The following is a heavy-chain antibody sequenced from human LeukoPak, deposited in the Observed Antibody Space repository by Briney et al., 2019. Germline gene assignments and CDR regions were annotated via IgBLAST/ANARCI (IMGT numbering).Heavy chain of an antibody. Sequence: PGGSLRLSCAASGFTFSNYAMNWVRQAPGKGLEWVSIISSSGDTTYYTDSVKGRFTISRDNSKNTLYLQVNSLRAENTAIYYCAKDRLTDGYCDIDSWGQGTLVAVSS. D-gene: IGHD5-18*01. V-gene: IGHV3-23*01. CDR1: GFTFSNYA. J-gene: IGHJ4*02. CDR2: ISSSGDTT. CDR3: AKDRLTDGYCDIDS.